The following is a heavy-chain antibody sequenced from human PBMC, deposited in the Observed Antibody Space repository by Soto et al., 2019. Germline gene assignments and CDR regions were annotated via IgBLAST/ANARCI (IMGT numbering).Heavy chain of an antibody. CDR2: IYYSGST. Sequence: QVQLQESGPGLVKPSETLSLTCTVSGGSISSYYWSWIRQPPGKGLEWIGYIYYSGSTNYNPSLKSRVPISVDTPKNQFSLKLSSVTAADTAVYYCARRSGYCSGGSCYSGVDYYYYYMDVWGKGTTVTVSS. CDR1: GGSISSYY. D-gene: IGHD2-15*01. CDR3: ARRSGYCSGGSCYSGVDYYYYYMDV. V-gene: IGHV4-59*08. J-gene: IGHJ6*03.